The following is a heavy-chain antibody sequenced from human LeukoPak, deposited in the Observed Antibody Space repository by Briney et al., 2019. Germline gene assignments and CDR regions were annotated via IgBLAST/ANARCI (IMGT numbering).Heavy chain of an antibody. D-gene: IGHD2-21*01. CDR2: ISSSSYI. CDR3: ARTAYCGGDCYLLYYYYYMDV. J-gene: IGHJ6*03. V-gene: IGHV3-21*01. Sequence: PGGSLRLSCAASGFTFSSYSMNWVRQAPGKGLEWVSSISSSSYIYYADSVKGRFTISRDNAKNSLYLQMNSLRAEDTAVYYCARTAYCGGDCYLLYYYYYMDVWGKGTTVTVSS. CDR1: GFTFSSYS.